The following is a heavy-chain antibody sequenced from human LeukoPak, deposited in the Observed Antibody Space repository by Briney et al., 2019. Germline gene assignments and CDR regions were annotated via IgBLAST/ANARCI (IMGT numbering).Heavy chain of an antibody. D-gene: IGHD4-17*01. V-gene: IGHV3-30*02. CDR1: GFTFSSYG. CDR3: ARVQVVYGDYPPFDY. Sequence: GGSLRLSCAASGFTFSSYGMHWGRQAPGQGLEWGAFIRYDGSNKYYADSVKGRFTISRDNSKNTLYLQMNSLRAEDTAVYYCARVQVVYGDYPPFDYWGQGTLVTVSS. J-gene: IGHJ4*02. CDR2: IRYDGSNK.